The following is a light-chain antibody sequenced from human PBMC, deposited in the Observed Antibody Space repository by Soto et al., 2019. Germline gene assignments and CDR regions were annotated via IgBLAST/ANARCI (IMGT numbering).Light chain of an antibody. CDR3: QQYGRSPL. Sequence: IVLTPSPPTVSFAPRESATLPSRATQSVRSSLAWYLQQPGQAPRLLIYGASSRATGIPDRFSGSGSGTDFTLTISRLEPEDFAVYYCQQYGRSPLFGQGTKVDIK. J-gene: IGKJ1*01. V-gene: IGKV3-20*01. CDR1: QSVRSS. CDR2: GAS.